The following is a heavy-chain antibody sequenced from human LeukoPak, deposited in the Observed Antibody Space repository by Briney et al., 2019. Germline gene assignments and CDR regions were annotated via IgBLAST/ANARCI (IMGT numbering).Heavy chain of an antibody. CDR2: INHSGST. CDR3: GSGITGTRLDY. D-gene: IGHD1-20*01. J-gene: IGHJ4*02. CDR1: GGSFSGYY. V-gene: IGHV4-34*01. Sequence: SETLSLTCAVYGGSFSGYYWSWIRQPPGKGLEWIGEINHSGSTNYNPSLKSRVTISVDTSKNQFSLKLSSVTAADTAVYYCGSGITGTRLDYWGQGTLVTVSS.